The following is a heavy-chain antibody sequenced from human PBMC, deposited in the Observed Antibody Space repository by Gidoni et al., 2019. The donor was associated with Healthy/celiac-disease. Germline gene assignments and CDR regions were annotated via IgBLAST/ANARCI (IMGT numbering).Heavy chain of an antibody. D-gene: IGHD3-22*01. J-gene: IGHJ3*02. CDR1: GYTFTRYD. CDR3: ATSITMIVVVSDAFDI. V-gene: IGHV1-8*01. Sequence: QVQLVQSGAEVKTPGASVTVSCKASGYTFTRYDINCVRQATGQGLEWMGWMNPNSGNTGYAQKFQGRVTMTRNTSISTAYMELSSLRSEDTAVYYCATSITMIVVVSDAFDIWGQGTMVTVSS. CDR2: MNPNSGNT.